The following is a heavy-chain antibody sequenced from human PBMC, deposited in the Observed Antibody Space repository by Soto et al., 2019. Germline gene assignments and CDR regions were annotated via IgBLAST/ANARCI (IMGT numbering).Heavy chain of an antibody. D-gene: IGHD3-10*01. Sequence: SVKVSCKASGFTFASASVQWVRQARGQRLEWIGWIVVGSGNTNYAQKFQERVTITRDMSTSTAYMELSSLRSEDTAVYYCAADGGGLQFGYGMDVWGQGTTVTVSS. CDR3: AADGGGLQFGYGMDV. CDR2: IVVGSGNT. V-gene: IGHV1-58*01. J-gene: IGHJ6*02. CDR1: GFTFASAS.